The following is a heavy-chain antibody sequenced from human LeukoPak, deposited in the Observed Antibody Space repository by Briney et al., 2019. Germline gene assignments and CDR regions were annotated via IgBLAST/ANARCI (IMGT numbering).Heavy chain of an antibody. V-gene: IGHV3-21*01. J-gene: IGHJ3*02. CDR2: ISSSSSYI. D-gene: IGHD7-27*01. Sequence: SLGLSWAASGFTFSSYSMNWVRPAPGEGLEWVSSISSSSSYIYYADSVKGRFTISRDNAKNSLYLQMNSLRAEDTAVYYCASAGDFDAFDIWGQGTMVTVSS. CDR3: ASAGDFDAFDI. CDR1: GFTFSSYS.